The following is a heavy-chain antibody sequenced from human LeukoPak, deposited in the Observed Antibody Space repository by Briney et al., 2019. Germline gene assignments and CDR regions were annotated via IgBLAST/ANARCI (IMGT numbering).Heavy chain of an antibody. V-gene: IGHV3-23*01. Sequence: PGGSLRLSCAASGFTFSCYAMSWVRQAPGKGLEWVSAISGSGGSTYYADSVKGRFTISRDNSKNTLYLQMNSLRAEDTAVYYCAKDQSITIFGVVTLFDYWGQGTLVTVSS. D-gene: IGHD3-3*01. J-gene: IGHJ4*02. CDR3: AKDQSITIFGVVTLFDY. CDR1: GFTFSCYA. CDR2: ISGSGGST.